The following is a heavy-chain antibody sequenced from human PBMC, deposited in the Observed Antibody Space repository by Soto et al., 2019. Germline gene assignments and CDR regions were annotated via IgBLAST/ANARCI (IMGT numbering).Heavy chain of an antibody. CDR1: GYTFTHYD. Sequence: VQLVQSGTEVKTPGASVKVSCKASGYTFTHYDINWVRQATGQGLEWMGWMNPDTGSTESAQTFQGRVIMTSDSSVSTTYMELFSLTPEGTAIYYCANTGGHYAYPLAFWGKVTLVTVSA. J-gene: IGHJ4*02. D-gene: IGHD1-26*01. CDR3: ANTGGHYAYPLAF. CDR2: MNPDTGST. V-gene: IGHV1-8*01.